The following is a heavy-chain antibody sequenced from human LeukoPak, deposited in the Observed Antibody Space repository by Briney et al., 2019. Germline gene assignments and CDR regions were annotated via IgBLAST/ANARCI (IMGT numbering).Heavy chain of an antibody. V-gene: IGHV3-11*05. D-gene: IGHD2-2*01. J-gene: IGHJ6*02. CDR1: GFTFSDYY. CDR2: ISSSSTYT. CDR3: ARDFWAVYCSSTSCYHYYFYGMDV. Sequence: GGSLRLSCAASGFTFSDYYMSWARQAPGKGLEWVSDISSSSTYTYYADSVKGRFTISRDNSKNSLYLQMNSLRAEGTAVYYWARDFWAVYCSSTSCYHYYFYGMDVWGQGTTVTVSS.